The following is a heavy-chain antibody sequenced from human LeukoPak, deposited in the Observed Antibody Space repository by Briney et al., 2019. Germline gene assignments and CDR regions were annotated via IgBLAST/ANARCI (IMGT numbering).Heavy chain of an antibody. V-gene: IGHV3-23*01. D-gene: IGHD6-13*01. CDR1: GFTFNNYA. CDR3: ARDAPQVPAAGVLAS. Sequence: GGSLRLSCAASGFTFNNYAMTWVRQAPGEGLEWVSGISGSGGSTYYSVKGRFTFSRDISKNTLYLQMNGLRTEDTAMYYCARDAPQVPAAGVLASWGQGTLVTVSS. CDR2: ISGSGGST. J-gene: IGHJ5*02.